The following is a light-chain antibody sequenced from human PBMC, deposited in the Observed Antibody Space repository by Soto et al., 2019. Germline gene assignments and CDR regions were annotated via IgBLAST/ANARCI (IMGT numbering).Light chain of an antibody. V-gene: IGKV3-15*01. J-gene: IGKJ1*01. Sequence: IVLTQAPGTLSLSPGERATLSCRASQSISSNLAWYQQKPGQTPRLLIYGASTRATGIPARFSGSGSRTEFTLTINSLQSEDFAVYYCQQHNNWPWTFGQGTKVDI. CDR2: GAS. CDR3: QQHNNWPWT. CDR1: QSISSN.